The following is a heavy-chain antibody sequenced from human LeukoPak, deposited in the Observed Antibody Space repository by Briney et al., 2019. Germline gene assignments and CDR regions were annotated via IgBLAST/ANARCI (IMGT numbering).Heavy chain of an antibody. J-gene: IGHJ4*02. CDR3: ASHSSGWFLNQDY. D-gene: IGHD6-19*01. V-gene: IGHV3-11*04. CDR1: GFTFSDYY. CDR2: ISSSGSTI. Sequence: GSLRLSCAASGFTFSDYYMSWIRQAPGKGLEWVSYISSSGSTIYYADSVKGRFTISRDNAKNSLYLQMNSLRAEDTAVYYCASHSSGWFLNQDYWGQGTLVTVSS.